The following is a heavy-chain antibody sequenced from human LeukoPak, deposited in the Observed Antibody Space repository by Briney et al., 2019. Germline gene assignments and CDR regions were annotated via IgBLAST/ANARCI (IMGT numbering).Heavy chain of an antibody. CDR2: IIPILGIA. V-gene: IGHV1-69*04. D-gene: IGHD1-26*01. CDR1: GGTFSSYA. Sequence: ASVKVSCKAFGGTFSSYAISWVRQAPGQGLEWMGRIIPILGIANYAQKFQGRVTITADKSTSTAYMELSSLRSEDTAVYYCARDLVGATDSPEYFQHWGQGTLVTVSS. J-gene: IGHJ1*01. CDR3: ARDLVGATDSPEYFQH.